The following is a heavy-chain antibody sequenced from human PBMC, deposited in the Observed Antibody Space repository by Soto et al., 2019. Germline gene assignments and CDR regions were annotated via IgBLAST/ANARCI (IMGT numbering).Heavy chain of an antibody. J-gene: IGHJ6*02. CDR3: EAEMTFGKLSVV. Sequence: GASVKVSCKASGDTDTNYVISCVRQAPGQGLEWMGGIFPKFGTTYSAQKLQDRLTITADESTSTVYMQLSSLRLDDTAVYYCEAEMTFGKLSVVWGQGTTVTVSS. CDR1: GDTDTNYV. V-gene: IGHV1-69*13. D-gene: IGHD3-16*02. CDR2: IFPKFGTT.